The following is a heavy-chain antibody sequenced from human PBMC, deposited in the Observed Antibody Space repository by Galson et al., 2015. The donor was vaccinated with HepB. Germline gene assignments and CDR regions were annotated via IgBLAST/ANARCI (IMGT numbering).Heavy chain of an antibody. D-gene: IGHD6-19*01. Sequence: QSGAEVKKPGESLRISCKGSGYSFTSYWISWVRQMPGKGLEWMGRIDPSDSYTNYSPSFQGHVTISADKSISTAYLQWSSLKASDTAMYYCALINSGWLAYDYWGQGTLVTVSS. J-gene: IGHJ4*02. CDR3: ALINSGWLAYDY. V-gene: IGHV5-10-1*01. CDR2: IDPSDSYT. CDR1: GYSFTSYW.